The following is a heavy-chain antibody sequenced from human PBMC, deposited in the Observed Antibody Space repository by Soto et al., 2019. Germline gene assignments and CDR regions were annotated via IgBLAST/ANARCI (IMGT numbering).Heavy chain of an antibody. J-gene: IGHJ6*02. Sequence: GESLKISCKGSGYSFTSYWISWVRQMPGKGLEWMGRIDPSDSYTNYSPSFQGHVTISADKSISTAYLQWSSLKASDTAMYYCARHRYCSSTSCFNYYYYGMDVWGQGTTGTVSS. CDR1: GYSFTSYW. D-gene: IGHD2-2*01. V-gene: IGHV5-10-1*01. CDR3: ARHRYCSSTSCFNYYYYGMDV. CDR2: IDPSDSYT.